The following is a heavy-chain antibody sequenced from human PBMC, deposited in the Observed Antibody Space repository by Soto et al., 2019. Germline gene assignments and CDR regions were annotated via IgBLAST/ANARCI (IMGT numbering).Heavy chain of an antibody. CDR2: ISGSGSNQ. D-gene: IGHD2-21*01. V-gene: IGHV3-23*01. Sequence: PGGSLRLSCAASGFTFSSYAMSWVRQAPGQGLEWVSAISGSGSNQYYADSVKGRFTISRDNSKNSLYLQMNSLRVEDTAVYYCTRDCGVPFDPWGHGTLVTVSS. CDR3: TRDCGVPFDP. J-gene: IGHJ5*02. CDR1: GFTFSSYA.